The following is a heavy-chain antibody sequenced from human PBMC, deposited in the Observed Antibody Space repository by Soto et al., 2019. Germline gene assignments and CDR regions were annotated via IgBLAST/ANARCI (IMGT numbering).Heavy chain of an antibody. V-gene: IGHV4-61*08. D-gene: IGHD1-26*01. CDR2: IYNSGST. CDR1: GGSISSGDYY. CDR3: ARRWGAAFDY. J-gene: IGHJ4*02. Sequence: SETLSLTCTVSGGSISSGDYYWSWIRQPPGKGLEWIGYIYNSGSTNYNPSLKSRVTISVETSKNKFYLKLSSVTAVDAAVYYCARRWGAAFDYWGQGTLVTVS.